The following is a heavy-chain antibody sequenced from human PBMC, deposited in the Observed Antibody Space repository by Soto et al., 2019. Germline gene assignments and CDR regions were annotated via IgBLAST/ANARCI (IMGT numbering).Heavy chain of an antibody. D-gene: IGHD1-7*01. CDR1: GLTFSSYW. Sequence: GGSMRLSCAASGLTFSSYWMSWVRQAPGKGLEWVANIKQDGSEKYYVDSVKGRFTISRDNAKNSLYLQMNSLRAEDTAVYYCARATPTGTTFYWGQGTLVTVSS. V-gene: IGHV3-7*01. CDR2: IKQDGSEK. CDR3: ARATPTGTTFY. J-gene: IGHJ4*02.